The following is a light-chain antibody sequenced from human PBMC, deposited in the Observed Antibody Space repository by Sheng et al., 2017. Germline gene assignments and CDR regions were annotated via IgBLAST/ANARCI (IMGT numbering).Light chain of an antibody. J-gene: IGLJ2*01. CDR1: KLGNKY. CDR2: QDI. Sequence: SYELTQPPSVSVSPGQTASITCSADKLGNKYTSWYQQRPGQSPVLVVYQDINRPSGIPERFSGSNSGNTATLTISGTQAMDEADYYCQAWDSTTGVVFGGGTKLTVL. V-gene: IGLV3-1*01. CDR3: QAWDSTTGVV.